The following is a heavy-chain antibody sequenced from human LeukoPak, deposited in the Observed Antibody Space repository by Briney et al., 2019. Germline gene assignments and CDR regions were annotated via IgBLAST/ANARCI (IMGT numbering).Heavy chain of an antibody. CDR3: ARDLDGSSWFVPFDY. CDR1: GFTVSSNY. V-gene: IGHV3-66*02. J-gene: IGHJ4*02. Sequence: GGSLRLSCAASGFTVSSNYMSWVRQAPGKGLEWVSVTYSGGSTYYADYVKGRFTISRDNSKNTLYLQMNSLRAENTAVYYCARDLDGSSWFVPFDYWGQGTLVTVSS. D-gene: IGHD6-13*01. CDR2: TYSGGST.